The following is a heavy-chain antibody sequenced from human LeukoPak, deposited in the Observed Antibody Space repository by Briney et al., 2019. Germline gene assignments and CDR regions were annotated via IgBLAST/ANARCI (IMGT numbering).Heavy chain of an antibody. CDR3: ARGPLAVDDY. J-gene: IGHJ4*02. Sequence: ASVKVSCKASGYTFAGYYMHWVRQAPGQGLEWMGRMNPNSGNTGYAQKFQGRVTMTRNTSISTAYMELSSLKSEDTAVYYCARGPLAVDDYWGQGALVTVSS. CDR1: GYTFAGYY. V-gene: IGHV1-8*02. CDR2: MNPNSGNT. D-gene: IGHD6-19*01.